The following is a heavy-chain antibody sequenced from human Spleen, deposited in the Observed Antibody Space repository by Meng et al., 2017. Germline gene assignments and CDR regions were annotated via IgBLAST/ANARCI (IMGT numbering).Heavy chain of an antibody. CDR3: ARDGAFSGYYYPYYFDY. CDR2: IWYDGSNK. D-gene: IGHD3-22*01. J-gene: IGHJ4*02. Sequence: GESLKISCAASGFTFSSYAMHWVRQAPGKGLEWVAVIWYDGSNKYYADSVKGRFTISRDNSKNTLSLQMNSLRAEDTAVYYCARDGAFSGYYYPYYFDYWGQGTQVTVSS. V-gene: IGHV3-30*07. CDR1: GFTFSSYA.